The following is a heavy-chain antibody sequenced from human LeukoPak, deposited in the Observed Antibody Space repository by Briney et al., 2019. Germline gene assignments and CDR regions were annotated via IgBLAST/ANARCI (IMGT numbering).Heavy chain of an antibody. CDR2: IYFSGST. D-gene: IGHD1-26*01. CDR1: GGSISSYY. V-gene: IGHV4-4*07. J-gene: IGHJ6*03. CDR3: ARDGRMVGYYYYYMDV. Sequence: SETLSLTCTVSGGSISSYYWSWIRQPAGKGLEWIGRIYFSGSTNYNPSLKSRVTMSVDTSKNQFSLRLSSVAAADTAVYYCARDGRMVGYYYYYMDVWGKGTTVTVSS.